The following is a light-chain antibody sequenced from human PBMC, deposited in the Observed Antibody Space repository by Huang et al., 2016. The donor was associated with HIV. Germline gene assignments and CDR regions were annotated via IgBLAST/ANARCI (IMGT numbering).Light chain of an antibody. CDR1: QSVSSN. V-gene: IGKV3-15*01. CDR2: GAS. CDR3: QQYNNWPTWT. Sequence: EIVMTQSPATLSVSPGERATLSCRASQSVSSNLAGYQQKPGRAPRLLIFGASTRATGIPARFSGSGSGTEFTLTISSLQSEDFAIYYCQQYNNWPTWTFGQGTEVEIK. J-gene: IGKJ1*01.